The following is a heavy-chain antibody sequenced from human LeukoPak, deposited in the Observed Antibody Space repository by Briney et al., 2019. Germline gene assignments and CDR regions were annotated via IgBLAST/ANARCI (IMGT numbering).Heavy chain of an antibody. D-gene: IGHD6-13*01. J-gene: IGHJ3*02. CDR3: ASGSVQPKDAFDI. CDR2: IYYSGST. CDR1: GGSISSYY. Sequence: SETLSLTCTVSGGSISSYYWSWIRQPPGKGLEWIGYIYYSGSTNYNPSLKSRVTISVDTSKNQFSLKLSSVTAADTAAYYCASGSVQPKDAFDIWGQGTMVTVSS. V-gene: IGHV4-59*01.